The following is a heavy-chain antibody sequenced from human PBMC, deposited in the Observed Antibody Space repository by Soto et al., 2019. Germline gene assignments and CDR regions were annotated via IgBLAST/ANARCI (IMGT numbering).Heavy chain of an antibody. CDR2: IFHSGST. CDR3: AREVGSGSTDWYFNV. Sequence: QLQLQESGSGLVKPSQTLSLTCAVSGGSISSGGYSWSWLRQPPGKGLEWIGYIFHSGSTYYNPSLKSRVTISVGGSKNHFSLELGSVTAAETAVYYCAREVGSGSTDWYFNVWGRGTLVTVSS. V-gene: IGHV4-30-2*01. J-gene: IGHJ2*01. D-gene: IGHD1-26*01. CDR1: GGSISSGGYS.